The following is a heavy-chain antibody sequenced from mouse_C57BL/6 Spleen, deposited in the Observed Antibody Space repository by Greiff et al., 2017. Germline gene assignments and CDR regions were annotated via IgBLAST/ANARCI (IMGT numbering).Heavy chain of an antibody. CDR2: IYPGDGDT. CDR3: ARDGAGYYLDY. D-gene: IGHD3-3*01. J-gene: IGHJ2*01. V-gene: IGHV1-82*01. Sequence: QVQLKESGPELVKPGASVKLSCKASGYAFSSSWMDWVKQRPGKGLEWIGRIYPGDGDTNYNGKFKGKATLTADKSSSPAYMQLSSLTSEDSAVYFCARDGAGYYLDYGGQGTTLTVSS. CDR1: GYAFSSSW.